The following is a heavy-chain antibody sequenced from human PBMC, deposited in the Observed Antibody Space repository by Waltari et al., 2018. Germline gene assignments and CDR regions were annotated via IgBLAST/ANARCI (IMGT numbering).Heavy chain of an antibody. CDR1: GFTFGDYA. V-gene: IGHV3-23*04. D-gene: IGHD5-18*01. J-gene: IGHJ4*02. Sequence: EVQLVESGGGLVQGGGSLRLSCVVSGFTFGDYAMSWVRQAPGKGLEWVSSLSGGGGNTHYEDSVRGRCTISRDNSKNTLYLQMNTLRAEDTATYYCAKDVGYSGGHFDSWGLGIPVTVSS. CDR2: LSGGGGNT. CDR3: AKDVGYSGGHFDS.